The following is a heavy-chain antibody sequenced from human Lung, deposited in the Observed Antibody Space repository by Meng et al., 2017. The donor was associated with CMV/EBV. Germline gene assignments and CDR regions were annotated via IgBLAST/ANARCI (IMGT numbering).Heavy chain of an antibody. D-gene: IGHD6-19*01. CDR1: GFTFSLYP. CDR2: ISYDVITK. J-gene: IGHJ4*02. V-gene: IGHV3-30*04. CDR3: ARSQVLAGSDWVTDF. Sequence: RISCPSSGFTFSLYPMHWVRQAPGKGLEWLTVISYDVITKHYADSVKGRFTISRDNSRNTLYLQMDSLRPEDTAMYYCARSQVLAGSDWVTDFWGKGTXVTVSS.